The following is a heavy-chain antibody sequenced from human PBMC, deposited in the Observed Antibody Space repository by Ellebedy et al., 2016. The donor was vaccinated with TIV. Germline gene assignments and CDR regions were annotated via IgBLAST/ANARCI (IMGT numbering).Heavy chain of an antibody. CDR3: AIGLSGDGSSGYYFLGMTRGGFDY. Sequence: PGGSLRLSCAASGFTVSSNYMSWVRQAPGKGLEWVSVIYSGGSTYYADSVKGRFTISRDNSKNTLYLQMNSLRAEDTAVYYCAIGLSGDGSSGYYFLGMTRGGFDYWGQGTLVTVSS. D-gene: IGHD3-22*01. J-gene: IGHJ4*02. V-gene: IGHV3-53*01. CDR2: IYSGGST. CDR1: GFTVSSNY.